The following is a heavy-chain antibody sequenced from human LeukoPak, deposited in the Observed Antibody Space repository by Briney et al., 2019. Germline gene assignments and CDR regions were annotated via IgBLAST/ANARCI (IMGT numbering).Heavy chain of an antibody. Sequence: SQTLSLTCTVSGGSISSGSYYWSWIRQPAGKGLEWIGRIYTSGSTNYNPSLKSRVTISVDTPKNQFSLKLSSVTAADTAVYYCASSPLVVKYYFDYWGQGTLVTVSS. CDR3: ASSPLVVKYYFDY. V-gene: IGHV4-61*02. J-gene: IGHJ4*02. D-gene: IGHD2-21*01. CDR1: GGSISSGSYY. CDR2: IYTSGST.